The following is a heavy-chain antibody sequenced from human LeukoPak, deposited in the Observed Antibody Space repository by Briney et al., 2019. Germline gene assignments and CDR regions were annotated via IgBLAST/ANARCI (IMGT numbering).Heavy chain of an antibody. V-gene: IGHV4-38-2*02. CDR3: ARGPQGWLVDY. J-gene: IGHJ4*02. CDR2: IYYSGST. CDR1: GYSISSGYY. Sequence: SEILSLTCTVSGYSISSGYYWGWIRQPPGKGLEWIGSIYYSGSTYYNPSLKSRVTISVDTSKNQFSLKLSSVTAADTAVYYCARGPQGWLVDYWGQGTLVTVSS. D-gene: IGHD6-19*01.